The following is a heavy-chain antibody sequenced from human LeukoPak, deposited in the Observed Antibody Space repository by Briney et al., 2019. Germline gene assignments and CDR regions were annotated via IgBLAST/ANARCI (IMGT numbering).Heavy chain of an antibody. Sequence: ASVKVSCQASGYTFTRYYMHCVRQAPGQGLEWLGWINPNSGGTNYAQNFQGRVTMTRDPSISTAYMELSRLRSDDTAVYFCARQSSGFFASDYWGQGTLVTASS. J-gene: IGHJ4*02. CDR2: INPNSGGT. CDR3: ARQSSGFFASDY. V-gene: IGHV1-2*02. D-gene: IGHD6-25*01. CDR1: GYTFTRYY.